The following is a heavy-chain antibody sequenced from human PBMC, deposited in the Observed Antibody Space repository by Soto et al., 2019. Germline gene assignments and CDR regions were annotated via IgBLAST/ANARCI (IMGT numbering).Heavy chain of an antibody. Sequence: SCKASGYTFSSYAMHWVRQAPGKGLEYVSAISSNGGSTYYADSVKGRFTISRDNSKNTLYLQMGSLRAEDMAVYYCARSMTYATYYYYYGMDVWGQGTTVTVSS. CDR1: GYTFSSYA. CDR2: ISSNGGST. CDR3: ARSMTYATYYYYYGMDV. D-gene: IGHD2-8*01. V-gene: IGHV3-64*02. J-gene: IGHJ6*02.